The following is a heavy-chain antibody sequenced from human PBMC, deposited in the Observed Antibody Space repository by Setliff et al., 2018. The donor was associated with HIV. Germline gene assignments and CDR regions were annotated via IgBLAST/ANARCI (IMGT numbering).Heavy chain of an antibody. CDR2: MYYTGNT. CDR3: ARSIYGSRTYPLDI. Sequence: SETLSLTCSASGGSTTGYHWNWIRQPAGKGLEWIGRMYYTGNTDYNPSLKSRVIMSIDTSKDQFSLNLNSVTAADTAVYYCARSIYGSRTYPLDIWGQGILVTVSS. D-gene: IGHD3-10*01. J-gene: IGHJ4*02. CDR1: GGSTTGYH. V-gene: IGHV4-4*07.